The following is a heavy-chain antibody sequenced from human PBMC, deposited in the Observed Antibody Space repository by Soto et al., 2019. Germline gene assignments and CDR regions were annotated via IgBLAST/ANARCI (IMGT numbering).Heavy chain of an antibody. CDR2: ISAYNGNT. D-gene: IGHD3-3*01. Sequence: GASVKVSCKASGYTFTSYGISWLRQAPGQGLEWMGWISAYNGNTNYAQKLQGRVTMTTDTSTSTAYMELRNLRSDDTAVYYCAASPYDFWSGYFSGYYGMDVWGQGTTVTVSS. V-gene: IGHV1-18*01. CDR3: AASPYDFWSGYFSGYYGMDV. CDR1: GYTFTSYG. J-gene: IGHJ6*02.